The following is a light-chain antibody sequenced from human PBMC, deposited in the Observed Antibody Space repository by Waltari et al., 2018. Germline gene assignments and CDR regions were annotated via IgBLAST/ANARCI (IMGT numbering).Light chain of an antibody. CDR3: YSTDSSGNHIRV. V-gene: IGLV3-10*01. CDR2: EDS. J-gene: IGLJ2*01. Sequence: SYELTQPPSVSVSPGQTARLTCSGDALPKTYAYLYQPKSGPAPVKVIHEDSKRPSTIPGRFSGSSSGTIATLIISGAQVEDEADYDCYSTDSSGNHIRVFGGGTKLTVL. CDR1: ALPKTY.